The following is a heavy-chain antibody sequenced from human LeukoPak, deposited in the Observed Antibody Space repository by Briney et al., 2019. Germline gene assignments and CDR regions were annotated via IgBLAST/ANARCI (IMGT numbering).Heavy chain of an antibody. Sequence: PGRSLRLSCAASGFTFSSYAMHWVRQAPGKGLEWVAVISYDGSNKYYADSVKGRFTISRDNSKNTLYLQMNSLRAEDTAVYYCAKDQGQGPLTTVTTSGAFDYWGQGTLVTVSS. CDR1: GFTFSSYA. CDR3: AKDQGQGPLTTVTTSGAFDY. J-gene: IGHJ4*02. D-gene: IGHD4-17*01. V-gene: IGHV3-30*18. CDR2: ISYDGSNK.